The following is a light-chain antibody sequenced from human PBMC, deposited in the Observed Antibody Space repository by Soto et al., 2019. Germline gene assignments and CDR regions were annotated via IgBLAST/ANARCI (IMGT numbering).Light chain of an antibody. CDR2: DVS. CDR3: CSYAGSSKGV. V-gene: IGLV2-11*01. CDR1: SSDVGGYNY. Sequence: QSALTQPRSVSGSPGQSVTISCTGTSSDVGGYNYVSWYQQHPGKAPKLMIYDVSKRPSGVPDRFSGSKSGNTASLTISGLQAEDEADYYCCSYAGSSKGVFGGGTKLTV. J-gene: IGLJ2*01.